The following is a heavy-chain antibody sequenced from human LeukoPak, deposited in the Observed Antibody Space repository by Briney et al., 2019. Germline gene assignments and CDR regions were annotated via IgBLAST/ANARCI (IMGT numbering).Heavy chain of an antibody. CDR3: ARWRGYYDSSGYPEYNWFDP. CDR1: GYTFTSYG. D-gene: IGHD3-22*01. CDR2: ISAYNGNT. Sequence: ASVKVSCKASGYTFTSYGISWVRQAPGQGLEWMGWISAYNGNTNYAQKLQGRVTMTTDTSTSTAYMELRSLRSDDTAVYYCARWRGYYDSSGYPEYNWFDPWGQGTLVTVSS. V-gene: IGHV1-18*01. J-gene: IGHJ5*02.